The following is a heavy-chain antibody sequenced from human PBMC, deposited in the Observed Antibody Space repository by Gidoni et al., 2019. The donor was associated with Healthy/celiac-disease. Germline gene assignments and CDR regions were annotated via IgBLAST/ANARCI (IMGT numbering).Heavy chain of an antibody. CDR3: AKPGDDSSGYPYFDY. D-gene: IGHD3-22*01. V-gene: IGHV3-23*01. CDR1: GFTFSSYA. CDR2: ISGSGGST. J-gene: IGHJ4*02. Sequence: EVQLLESGGGLVQPGGSLRLSCAASGFTFSSYAMSWVRQAPGKGLGWVSAISGSGGSTYYADSVKGRFTISRDNSKNTLYLQMNSLRAEDTAVYYCAKPGDDSSGYPYFDYWGQGTLVTVSS.